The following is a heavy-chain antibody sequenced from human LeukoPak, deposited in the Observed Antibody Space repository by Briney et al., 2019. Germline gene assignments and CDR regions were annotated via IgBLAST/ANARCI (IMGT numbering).Heavy chain of an antibody. CDR1: GFTFSDYY. J-gene: IGHJ4*02. D-gene: IGHD3-16*01. CDR2: LGQDGTKK. Sequence: QTGGSLRLSCAASGFTFSDYYMNWVRQAPGKGLEWVANLGQDGTKKYYVDSVKGRFTISRDNAKNSLYLQMDSLRPEDTAVYYCARDRGTQSDYWGQGTLVTVSS. V-gene: IGHV3-7*01. CDR3: ARDRGTQSDY.